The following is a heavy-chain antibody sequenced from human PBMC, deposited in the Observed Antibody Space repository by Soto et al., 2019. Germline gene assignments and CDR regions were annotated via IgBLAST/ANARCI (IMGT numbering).Heavy chain of an antibody. Sequence: ASVKVSCKASGYTFTGYYMHWVRQAPGQGLEWMGWINPNSGGTNYAQKFQGWVTMTRDTSISTAYMELSRLRSDDTAVYYCARALRGQSGYWGGRDYCYMDVWGKGTTVTVSS. V-gene: IGHV1-2*04. CDR3: ARALRGQSGYWGGRDYCYMDV. J-gene: IGHJ6*03. CDR1: GYTFTGYY. CDR2: INPNSGGT. D-gene: IGHD3-3*01.